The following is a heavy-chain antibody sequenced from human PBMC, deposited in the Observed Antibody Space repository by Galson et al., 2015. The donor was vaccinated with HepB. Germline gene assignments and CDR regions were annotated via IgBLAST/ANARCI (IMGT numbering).Heavy chain of an antibody. V-gene: IGHV3-48*01. D-gene: IGHD3-22*01. J-gene: IGHJ3*02. CDR2: ISSSSSTI. CDR1: GFTFSSYS. CDR3: TGYYYDSSGYYYKEEDAFDI. Sequence: SLRLSCAASGFTFSSYSMNWVRQAPGKGLEWVSYISSSSSTIYYADSVKGRFTISRDNAKNSLYLQMNSLRAEDTAVYYCTGYYYDSSGYYYKEEDAFDIWGQGTMVTVSS.